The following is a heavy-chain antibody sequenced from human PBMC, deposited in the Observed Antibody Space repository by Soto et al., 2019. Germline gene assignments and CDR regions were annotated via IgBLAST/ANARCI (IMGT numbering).Heavy chain of an antibody. J-gene: IGHJ5*02. D-gene: IGHD1-1*01. Sequence: SETLSLTCAVYGGSFSGYYWSWIRQPPGKGLEWIGEINHSGSTNYNPSLKSRVTISVDTSKNQFSLKLSSVTAADTAVYYCARVAGTGVNRKYTWYEPWSEGTLVRVSS. V-gene: IGHV4-34*01. CDR3: ARVAGTGVNRKYTWYEP. CDR1: GGSFSGYY. CDR2: INHSGST.